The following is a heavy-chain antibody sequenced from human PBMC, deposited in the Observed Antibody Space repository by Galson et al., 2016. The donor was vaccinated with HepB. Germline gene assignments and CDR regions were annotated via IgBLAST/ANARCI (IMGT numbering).Heavy chain of an antibody. CDR3: GRNVPFN. Sequence: SLRLSCAASGFTVTNNYIIWVRQAPGKGLEWVSLIYSGGERRYADSVKGRFTISRGNSKNTVYLQMNSLRVEDTAMYYCGRNVPFNWGQGTLVTVSS. V-gene: IGHV3-53*01. CDR2: IYSGGER. J-gene: IGHJ4*02. CDR1: GFTVTNNY.